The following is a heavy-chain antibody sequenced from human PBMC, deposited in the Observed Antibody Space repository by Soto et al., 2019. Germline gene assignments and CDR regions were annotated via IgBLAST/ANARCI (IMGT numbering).Heavy chain of an antibody. Sequence: HPGGSLRLSCAASGFTVSSNYMSWVRQAPGKGLEWVSVIYSGGSTYYADSVKGRFTISRDNSKNTLYLQMNSLRAEDTAVYYCARDLIAARPLAFDIWGQGTMVTVSS. CDR1: GFTVSSNY. V-gene: IGHV3-53*01. CDR3: ARDLIAARPLAFDI. CDR2: IYSGGST. D-gene: IGHD6-6*01. J-gene: IGHJ3*02.